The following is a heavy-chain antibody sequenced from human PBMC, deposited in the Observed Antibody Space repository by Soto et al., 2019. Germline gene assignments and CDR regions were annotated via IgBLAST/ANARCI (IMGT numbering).Heavy chain of an antibody. CDR1: GGTFSSYA. CDR3: ARDWTHYDSSGPGDY. V-gene: IGHV1-69*13. CDR2: IIPIIGTA. Sequence: ASVKVSCKASGGTFSSYAISWVRQAPGQGLEWMGGIIPIIGTANYAQKFQGRVTITGDASASTAYMELSSLRSEDTAVYYCARDWTHYDSSGPGDYWGQGTLVTVSS. J-gene: IGHJ4*02. D-gene: IGHD3-22*01.